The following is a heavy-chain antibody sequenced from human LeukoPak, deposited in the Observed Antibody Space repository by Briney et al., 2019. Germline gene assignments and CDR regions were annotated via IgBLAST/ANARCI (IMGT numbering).Heavy chain of an antibody. CDR1: GFTFSSYA. CDR2: ISGSGGST. D-gene: IGHD5-24*01. J-gene: IGHJ5*02. CDR3: AKGPPRVDQNGFGP. Sequence: PGGPLRLCCAASGFTFSSYAMSWGRQAPGKGLERVSAISGSGGSTYYADSEKGRFTISRDTSKNTLCLQMNRLRAEDPLDIYCAKGPPRVDQNGFGPWGQGTLVTVSS. V-gene: IGHV3-23*01.